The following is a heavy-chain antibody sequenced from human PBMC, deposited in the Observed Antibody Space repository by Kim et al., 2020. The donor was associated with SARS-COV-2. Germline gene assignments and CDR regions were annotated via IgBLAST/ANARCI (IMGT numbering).Heavy chain of an antibody. Sequence: GGSLRLSCAASGFTFSSYAMHWVRQAPGKGLEWVAVISYDGSNKYYADSVKGRFTISRDNSKNTLYLQMNSLRAEDTAVYYCARDEDSSGSPYYFDYWGQGTLVTVSS. V-gene: IGHV3-30*04. CDR3: ARDEDSSGSPYYFDY. CDR1: GFTFSSYA. J-gene: IGHJ4*02. CDR2: ISYDGSNK. D-gene: IGHD6-19*01.